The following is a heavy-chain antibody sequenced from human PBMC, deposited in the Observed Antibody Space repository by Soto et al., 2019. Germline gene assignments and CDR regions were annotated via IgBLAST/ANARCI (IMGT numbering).Heavy chain of an antibody. CDR1: GGTFSSYA. D-gene: IGHD5-18*01. CDR2: IIPIFGTA. Sequence: WASVKVSCKASGGTFSSYAISWVRQAPGQGLEWMGGIIPIFGTANYAQKFQGRVTITADKSTSTAYMALSSLRSEDTAVYYCARDDVDTVPAGWFDPWGQGTLVTVSS. CDR3: ARDDVDTVPAGWFDP. V-gene: IGHV1-69*06. J-gene: IGHJ5*02.